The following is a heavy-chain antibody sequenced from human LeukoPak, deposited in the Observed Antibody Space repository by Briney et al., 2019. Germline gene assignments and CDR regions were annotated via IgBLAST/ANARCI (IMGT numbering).Heavy chain of an antibody. D-gene: IGHD2-2*01. Sequence: GGSLRLSCAASGFTFSSYGMHWVRQAPGKGLEWMAVISYDGSNKYYADSVKGRFTISRDNSKNTLYLQMNSLRAEDTAVYYCAKVDCSSTSCYYGMDVWGKGTTVTVSS. J-gene: IGHJ6*04. CDR1: GFTFSSYG. CDR3: AKVDCSSTSCYYGMDV. V-gene: IGHV3-30*18. CDR2: ISYDGSNK.